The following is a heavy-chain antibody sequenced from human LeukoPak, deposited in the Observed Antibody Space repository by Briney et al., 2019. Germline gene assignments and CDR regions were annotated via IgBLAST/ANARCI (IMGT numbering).Heavy chain of an antibody. Sequence: GGSLRLSCAASGFTFDDYGMSWVRQAPGKGLEWVSGINWNGGSTGYADSVKGRFTISRDNAKNSLYLQMNSLRAEDTASYYCARGVGYLAARRPDFDYWGQGTLVTVSS. CDR1: GFTFDDYG. J-gene: IGHJ4*02. CDR3: ARGVGYLAARRPDFDY. V-gene: IGHV3-20*04. CDR2: INWNGGST. D-gene: IGHD6-6*01.